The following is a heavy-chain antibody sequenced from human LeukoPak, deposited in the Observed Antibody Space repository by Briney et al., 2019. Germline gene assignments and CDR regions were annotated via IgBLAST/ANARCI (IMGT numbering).Heavy chain of an antibody. Sequence: SETLSLTCTVSGGSISSGGYYWSWIRQHPGKGLEWIGYIYYSGSTYYNPSLKSRVTISVDTSKNQFSLKLSSVTAADTAFYYCARAHSSGWYAFDHWGQGTLVTVSS. CDR1: GGSISSGGYY. CDR3: ARAHSSGWYAFDH. J-gene: IGHJ4*02. CDR2: IYYSGST. V-gene: IGHV4-31*03. D-gene: IGHD6-19*01.